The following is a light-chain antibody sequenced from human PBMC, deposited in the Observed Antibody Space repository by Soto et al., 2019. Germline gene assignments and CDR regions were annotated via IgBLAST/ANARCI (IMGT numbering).Light chain of an antibody. CDR1: QGTGSF. Sequence: DIQLTQSPSFLSASVGDRVTITCRASQGTGSFLAWYQQKPGKAPRLLIYSASTLQSGVSFRFSGSGSGTEYTLTISSLQSEDFATYYCQQFNSYPPTFGQGTKVEIK. CDR3: QQFNSYPPT. V-gene: IGKV1-9*01. J-gene: IGKJ1*01. CDR2: SAS.